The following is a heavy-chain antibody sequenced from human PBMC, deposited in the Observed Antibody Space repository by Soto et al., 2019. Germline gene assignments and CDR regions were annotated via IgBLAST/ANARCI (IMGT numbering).Heavy chain of an antibody. Sequence: AGGSLRLSCAASGFTFSSYAMSWVRQAPGKGLEWVSAISGSGGSTYYADSVKGRFTISRDNSKNTLYLQMNSLRAEDTAVYYCARGYRDCSGGSCENFDYWGQGTLVTVSS. D-gene: IGHD2-15*01. CDR3: ARGYRDCSGGSCENFDY. CDR2: ISGSGGST. V-gene: IGHV3-23*01. CDR1: GFTFSSYA. J-gene: IGHJ4*02.